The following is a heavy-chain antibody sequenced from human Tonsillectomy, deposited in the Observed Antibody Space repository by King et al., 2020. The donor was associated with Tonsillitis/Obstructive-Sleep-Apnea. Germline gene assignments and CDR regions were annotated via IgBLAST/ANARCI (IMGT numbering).Heavy chain of an antibody. V-gene: IGHV4-59*08. CDR1: GGSISSYY. CDR3: ARQYNVYNWFDP. D-gene: IGHD1-14*01. Sequence: VQLQESGPGLVKPSETLSLTCTVSGGSISSYYWSWLRQPPGKGLEWIGYIFSSGSTNYNPSLKSRVTISVDTSKNQFSLKLSSVTAADTAVYYCARQYNVYNWFDPWGQGTLVTVSS. CDR2: IFSSGST. J-gene: IGHJ5*02.